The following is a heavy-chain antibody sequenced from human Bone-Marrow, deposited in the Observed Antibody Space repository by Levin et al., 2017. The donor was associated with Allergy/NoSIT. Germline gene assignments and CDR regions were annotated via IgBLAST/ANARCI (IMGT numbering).Heavy chain of an antibody. CDR1: GFTVNTNY. CDR2: IYSGGNT. CDR3: ARDGGSGYFFQ. D-gene: IGHD3-22*01. J-gene: IGHJ4*02. Sequence: PPGGSLRLSCAASGFTVNTNYMSWVRQAPGKGLKWVSVIYSGGNTFYADSVKGRFTISRDNSKNTLYLQMNTLRAEDTAVYYCARDGGSGYFFQWGQGTLVTVSS. V-gene: IGHV3-53*01.